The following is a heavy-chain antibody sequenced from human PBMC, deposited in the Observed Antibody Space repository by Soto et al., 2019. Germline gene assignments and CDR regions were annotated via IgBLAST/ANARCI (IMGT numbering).Heavy chain of an antibody. Sequence: PSETLSLTCAVSGGSISSSNWWSWVRHPPGKGLEWIGEIYHSGSTNYNPSLKSRVTISVDKSKNQFSLKLSSVTAADTAVYYCARDWADIVVVPAATYYYYYMDVWGKGTTVTVSS. D-gene: IGHD2-2*01. CDR3: ARDWADIVVVPAATYYYYYMDV. CDR1: GGSISSSNW. CDR2: IYHSGST. V-gene: IGHV4-4*02. J-gene: IGHJ6*03.